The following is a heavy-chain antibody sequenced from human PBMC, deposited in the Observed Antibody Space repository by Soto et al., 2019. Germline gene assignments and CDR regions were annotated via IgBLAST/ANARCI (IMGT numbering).Heavy chain of an antibody. D-gene: IGHD3-3*01. CDR3: ARGGVDLYYYYGMDV. Sequence: ASVKVSCKAFGYTFTSYGISWVRQAPGQGLEWMGWISAYNGNTNYAQKLQGRVTMTTDTSTSTAYMELRSLRSDDTAVYYCARGGVDLYYYYGMDVWGQGTTVTVSS. J-gene: IGHJ6*02. CDR1: GYTFTSYG. CDR2: ISAYNGNT. V-gene: IGHV1-18*01.